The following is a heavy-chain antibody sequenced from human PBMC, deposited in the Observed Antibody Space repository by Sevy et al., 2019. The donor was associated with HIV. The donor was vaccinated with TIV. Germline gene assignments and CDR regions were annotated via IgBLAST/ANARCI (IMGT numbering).Heavy chain of an antibody. CDR3: ATSRSGYFDGSGYYIY. D-gene: IGHD3-22*01. Sequence: RGESLKISCQGSGYSFTSHWIAWVRQMPGKGLEWMGIIYPDDSDTRYSPSFQGQVTFSADKSIFTAYLQWSSLKASDTAIYYCATSRSGYFDGSGYYIYWGQGTQVTVSS. CDR1: GYSFTSHW. V-gene: IGHV5-51*01. CDR2: IYPDDSDT. J-gene: IGHJ4*01.